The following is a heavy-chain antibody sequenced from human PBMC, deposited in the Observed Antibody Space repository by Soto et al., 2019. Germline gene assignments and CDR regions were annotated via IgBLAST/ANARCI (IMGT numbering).Heavy chain of an antibody. Sequence: SETLSLNRAVYGGSLSGYYRSWIRQPPGKGLEWIGEINHSGSTNYNPSLKSRVTISVDTSKNQFALKLSSVTAADTAVYYCARGYSYGLRPLSRPTIYYYMVVWGKGTTVTVSS. CDR3: ARGYSYGLRPLSRPTIYYYMVV. CDR1: GGSLSGYY. J-gene: IGHJ6*03. D-gene: IGHD5-18*01. V-gene: IGHV4-34*01. CDR2: INHSGST.